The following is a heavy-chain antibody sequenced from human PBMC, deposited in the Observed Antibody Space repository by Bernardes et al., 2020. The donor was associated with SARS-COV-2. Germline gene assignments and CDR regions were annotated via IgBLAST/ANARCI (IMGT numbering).Heavy chain of an antibody. CDR3: ARGSRRRYYDILTTVFLFDY. CDR2: INSDGSST. V-gene: IGHV3-74*01. J-gene: IGHJ4*02. CDR1: GFTFSSYW. D-gene: IGHD3-9*01. Sequence: GGSLRLSCAASGFTFSSYWMHWVRQAPGKGLVWVSRINSDGSSTSYADSVKGRFTISRDNAKNTLYLQMNSLRAEDTAVYYCARGSRRRYYDILTTVFLFDYWGQGTLVTVSS.